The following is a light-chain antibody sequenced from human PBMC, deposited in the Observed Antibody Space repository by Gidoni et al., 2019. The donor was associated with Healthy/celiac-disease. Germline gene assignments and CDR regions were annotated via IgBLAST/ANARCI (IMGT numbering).Light chain of an antibody. V-gene: IGLV3-1*01. CDR1: KLEDKY. J-gene: IGLJ2*01. CDR3: QAWDASIVV. CDR2: QDT. Sequence: SYELTQPPSVSVSPGQTASITCSGDKLEDKYACWYQQKPGQSPVLVIYQDTKRPSGIPERFSGSNSGNTATLTISGTQAMDEAAYYCQAWDASIVVFGGGTKLTVL.